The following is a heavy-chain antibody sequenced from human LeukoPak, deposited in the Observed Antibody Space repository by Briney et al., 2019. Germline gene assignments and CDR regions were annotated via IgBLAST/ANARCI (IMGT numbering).Heavy chain of an antibody. CDR2: IYYSRST. J-gene: IGHJ4*02. CDR3: ARLEGYCSGGSCYPYYFDY. Sequence: SETLSLTCTVSGGSISSSSYYWGWIRQPPGRGLEWIGSIYYSRSTYYNPSLKSRVTISVDTSKNQFSLKLSSVTAADTAVYYCARLEGYCSGGSCYPYYFDYWGQGTLVTVSS. V-gene: IGHV4-39*01. D-gene: IGHD2-15*01. CDR1: GGSISSSSYY.